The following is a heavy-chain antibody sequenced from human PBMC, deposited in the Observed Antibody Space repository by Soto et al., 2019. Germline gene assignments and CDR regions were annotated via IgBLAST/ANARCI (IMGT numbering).Heavy chain of an antibody. V-gene: IGHV3-23*01. D-gene: IGHD3-16*01. J-gene: IGHJ4*02. CDR2: ISASGGTT. CDR3: ARVWAPKGQSYGDFDY. CDR1: GFTFNSYA. Sequence: EVQLLESGGGLVQPGGSQRLSCAASGFTFNSYAMGWVRQAPGQGLEWVSGISASGGTTYYADSVKDRFTISRDNSKNTLYLQMNSLRADDTAVYYCARVWAPKGQSYGDFDYWGQGTLITVSS.